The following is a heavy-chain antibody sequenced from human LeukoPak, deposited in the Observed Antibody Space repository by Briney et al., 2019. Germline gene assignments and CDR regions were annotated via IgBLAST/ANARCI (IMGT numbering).Heavy chain of an antibody. CDR1: GGSISSSNW. D-gene: IGHD1-1*01. CDR3: ARVNINNWHSCDY. CDR2: IYHSGSP. Sequence: SETLSLTCAVSGGSISSSNWWGWVRQPPGKGLEWIGEIYHSGSPNYNPSLKSRVTISVDKSRNHFSLNLSSVTAADTAVYYCARVNINNWHSCDYWGQEPWSPSPQ. J-gene: IGHJ4*01. V-gene: IGHV4-4*02.